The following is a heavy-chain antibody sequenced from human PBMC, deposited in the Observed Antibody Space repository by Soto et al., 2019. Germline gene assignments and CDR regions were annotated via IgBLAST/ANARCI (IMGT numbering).Heavy chain of an antibody. D-gene: IGHD2-15*01. J-gene: IGHJ4*02. CDR2: ISYDGSNK. CDR3: SRDLIYCSGGSCYSSRYFDY. Sequence: GGSLRLSCAASGFTFSSYAMHWVRQAPGKGLEWVAVISYDGSNKYYADSVKGRFTISRDNSKNTLYLQMNSLRAEDTAVYFCSRDLIYCSGGSCYSSRYFDYWGQGTLVTVSS. CDR1: GFTFSSYA. V-gene: IGHV3-30-3*01.